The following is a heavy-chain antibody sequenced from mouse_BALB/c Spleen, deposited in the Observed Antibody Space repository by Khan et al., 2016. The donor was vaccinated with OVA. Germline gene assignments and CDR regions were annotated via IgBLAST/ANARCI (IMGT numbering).Heavy chain of an antibody. J-gene: IGHJ3*01. CDR2: INPSNGYT. D-gene: IGHD2-14*01. V-gene: IGHV1-4*01. CDR3: VRDGAYHRDDGCFAV. CDR1: GYTFTSYT. Sequence: QVQLKESGAELARPGASVKMSCKASGYTFTSYTIHWIKLRPGQGLEWIGNINPSNGYTNYNQKFKDKATLTADKSSTTAYMQLSSLTTNLPAVYYGVRDGAYHRDDGCFAVWGPGTPVTVSA.